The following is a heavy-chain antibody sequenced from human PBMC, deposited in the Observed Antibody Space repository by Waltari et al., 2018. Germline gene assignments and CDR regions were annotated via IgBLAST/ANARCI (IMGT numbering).Heavy chain of an antibody. D-gene: IGHD4-17*01. CDR3: ARDREGGYGDYDGAFDI. CDR1: GGSISSSNW. J-gene: IGHJ3*02. Sequence: QVQLQESGPGLVKPSETLSLTCAVSGGSISSSNWWSWVRQPPGKGLEWSGEIVHSGGTTSTPSLTSRVTISVDKSKNQFSLKLSAVTAADTAVYYCARDREGGYGDYDGAFDIWGQGTMVTVSS. V-gene: IGHV4-4*02. CDR2: IVHSGGT.